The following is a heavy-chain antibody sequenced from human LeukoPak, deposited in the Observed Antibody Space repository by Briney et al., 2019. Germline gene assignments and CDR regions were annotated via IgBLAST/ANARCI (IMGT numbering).Heavy chain of an antibody. J-gene: IGHJ4*02. CDR2: ISGSGGST. CDR3: AKDQGLPRYYFDY. Sequence: GGSLRLSCAASGFTFSSYAMSWVRQAPGKGLEWVSAISGSGGSTYYPDSVKGRFTISRDNSKNTLYLQMNSLSAEDTAAYYCAKDQGLPRYYFDYWGQGTLVTVSS. D-gene: IGHD5-12*01. V-gene: IGHV3-23*01. CDR1: GFTFSSYA.